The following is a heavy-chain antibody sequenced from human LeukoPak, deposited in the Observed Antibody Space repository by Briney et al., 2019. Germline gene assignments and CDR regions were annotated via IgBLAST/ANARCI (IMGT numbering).Heavy chain of an antibody. Sequence: GGSLRLSCAASGFTLSSYAMSWVRQAPGKGLEWVSYISSSGSTIYYADSVEGRFTISRDNAKNSLYLQMNSLRAEDTAVYYCARDAGLWFGELFCDYWGQGTLVTVSS. CDR2: ISSSGSTI. J-gene: IGHJ4*02. D-gene: IGHD3-10*01. CDR3: ARDAGLWFGELFCDY. CDR1: GFTLSSYA. V-gene: IGHV3-48*03.